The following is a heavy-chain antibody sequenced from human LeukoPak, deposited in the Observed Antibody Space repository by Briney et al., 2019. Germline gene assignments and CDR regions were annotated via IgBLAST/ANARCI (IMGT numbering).Heavy chain of an antibody. Sequence: ASVNVSCKASGYTFTGYYMHWVRQAPGQGLEWMGWINPNSGGTNYAQKFQGRVTMTRDTSISTAYMELSRLRSDDTAVYYCARVRFSGSGTFDYWGQGTLVTVSS. CDR2: INPNSGGT. D-gene: IGHD3-10*01. CDR3: ARVRFSGSGTFDY. V-gene: IGHV1-2*02. CDR1: GYTFTGYY. J-gene: IGHJ4*02.